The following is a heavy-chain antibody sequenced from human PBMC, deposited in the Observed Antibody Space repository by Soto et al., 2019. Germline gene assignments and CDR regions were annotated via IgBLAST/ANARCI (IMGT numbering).Heavy chain of an antibody. D-gene: IGHD3-3*01. CDR3: ANIEGNYDFWSGSPFDY. CDR2: IYYSGST. V-gene: IGHV4-39*01. Sequence: PSETLSLTCTVSGGSISSSSYYWGWIRQPPGKGLEWIGSIYYSGSTYYNPSLKSRVTISVDTSKNQFSLKLSSVTAADTAVYYCANIEGNYDFWSGSPFDYWGQGTLVTVSS. J-gene: IGHJ4*02. CDR1: GGSISSSSYY.